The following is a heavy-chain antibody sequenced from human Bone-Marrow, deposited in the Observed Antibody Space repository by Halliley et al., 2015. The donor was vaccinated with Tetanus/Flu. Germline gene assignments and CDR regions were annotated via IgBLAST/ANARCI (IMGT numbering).Heavy chain of an antibody. CDR2: ISSSSSYI. D-gene: IGHD3-10*01. CDR3: ARVRGSGRSYWYFDL. Sequence: LRLSCAASGFTFSSYSMNWVRQAPGKGLEWVSSISSSSSYIYYADSVKGRFTISRDNAKNSLYLQMNSLRAEDTAVYYCARVRGSGRSYWYFDLWGRGTLVTVSS. J-gene: IGHJ2*01. V-gene: IGHV3-21*01. CDR1: GFTFSSYS.